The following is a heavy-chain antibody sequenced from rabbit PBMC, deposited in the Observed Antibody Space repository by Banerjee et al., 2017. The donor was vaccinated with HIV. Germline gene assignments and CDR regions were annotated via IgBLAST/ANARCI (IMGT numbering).Heavy chain of an antibody. CDR3: ARAGYVSYGYLNIIPDYFNL. D-gene: IGHD6-1*01. CDR2: IYAGSSGNT. J-gene: IGHJ4*01. V-gene: IGHV1S45*01. CDR1: GFDFSSNA. Sequence: QEQLVESGGGLVQPEGSLTLTCTASGFDFSSNAMCWVRQAPGKGLEWIACIYAGSSGNTYYASWAKGRFTISKTASTTVTLQMTSLTAADTATYFCARAGYVSYGYLNIIPDYFNLWGQGTLVTVS.